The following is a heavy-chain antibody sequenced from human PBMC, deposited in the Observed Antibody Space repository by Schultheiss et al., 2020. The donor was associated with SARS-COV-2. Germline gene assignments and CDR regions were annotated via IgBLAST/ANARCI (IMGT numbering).Heavy chain of an antibody. CDR1: GFTFSSYW. CDR3: ARSGGIAVAGCFDY. Sequence: GGSLRLSCAASGFTFSSYWMHWVRQAPGKGLEYVSAISSNGGSTYYANSVKGRFTISRDNSKNTLYLQMGSLRAEDMAVYYCARSGGIAVAGCFDYWGQGTLVTVSS. D-gene: IGHD6-19*01. V-gene: IGHV3-64*01. CDR2: ISSNGGST. J-gene: IGHJ4*02.